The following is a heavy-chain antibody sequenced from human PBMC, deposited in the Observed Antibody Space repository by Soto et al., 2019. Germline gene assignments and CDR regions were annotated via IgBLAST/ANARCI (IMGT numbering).Heavy chain of an antibody. D-gene: IGHD3-22*01. CDR1: GYTFTGYY. J-gene: IGHJ4*02. CDR3: ARSPPYYYDSSGYSYYFDY. V-gene: IGHV1-2*04. CDR2: INPNSGGT. Sequence: QVQLVQSGAEVKKPGASVKVSCKASGYTFTGYYMHWVRQAPGQGLEWMGWINPNSGGTNYAQEFQGWVTMTRDTSISTAYMELSRLRSDDTAVYYCARSPPYYYDSSGYSYYFDYWGQGTLVTVSS.